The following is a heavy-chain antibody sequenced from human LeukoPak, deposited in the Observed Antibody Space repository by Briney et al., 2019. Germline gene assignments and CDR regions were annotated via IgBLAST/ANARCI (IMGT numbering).Heavy chain of an antibody. CDR2: ISSSSSYI. J-gene: IGHJ4*02. V-gene: IGHV3-21*01. CDR1: GFTFSSCT. CDR3: ARVGGQWPLYYFDY. Sequence: GGSLRLSCAASGFTFSSCTMNWVRQAPGKGLEWVSYISSSSSYIYYADSVKGRFTISRDNAKNSLYLQMNSLRAEDTAVYYCARVGGQWPLYYFDYWGQGTLVTVSS. D-gene: IGHD6-19*01.